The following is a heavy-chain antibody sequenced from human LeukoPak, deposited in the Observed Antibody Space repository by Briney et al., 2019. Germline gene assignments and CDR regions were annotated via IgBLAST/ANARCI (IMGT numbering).Heavy chain of an antibody. D-gene: IGHD1-14*01. CDR1: GYSISSRNW. J-gene: IGHJ4*02. V-gene: IGHV4-28*05. Sequence: SETLSLTCAVSGYSISSRNWWGWVRQPPGKGLEWIGCLHHDGRIHYNPSLKSRVSMSLCTSKNQFSLKVTSVTAVDTAVYYCARNPEIAAFEDWGQGTLVTVSS. CDR2: LHHDGRI. CDR3: ARNPEIAAFED.